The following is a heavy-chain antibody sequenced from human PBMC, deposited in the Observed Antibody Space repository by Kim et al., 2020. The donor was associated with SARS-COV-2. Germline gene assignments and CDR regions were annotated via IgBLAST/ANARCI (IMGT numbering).Heavy chain of an antibody. CDR3: ARGYYGDYDY. Sequence: ASVKVSCTSSGYSFTSFGLTWVRQAPGQGLEWLGWISAYNGNTNYAQTIQGRLSKTTDKSTRTGYMELTNLRSDDTAVYYCARGYYGDYDYWGQGTLLTVS. CDR1: GYSFTSFG. D-gene: IGHD4-17*01. V-gene: IGHV1-18*01. J-gene: IGHJ4*02. CDR2: ISAYNGNT.